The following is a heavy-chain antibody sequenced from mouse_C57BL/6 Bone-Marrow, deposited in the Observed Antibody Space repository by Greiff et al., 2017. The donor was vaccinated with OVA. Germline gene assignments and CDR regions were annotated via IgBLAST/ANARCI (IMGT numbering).Heavy chain of an antibody. D-gene: IGHD1-1*01. CDR1: GYTFTSYW. Sequence: VQLQQSGAELAKPGASVKLSCKASGYTFTSYWMHWVKQRPGQGLEWIGYINPSSGYTKYNQKFKDTSTLTADTSSSTAYLQLSSLTYEDSAVDYCARRNDYYGSSYDYWGQGTTLTVSS. CDR2: INPSSGYT. V-gene: IGHV1-7*01. CDR3: ARRNDYYGSSYDY. J-gene: IGHJ2*01.